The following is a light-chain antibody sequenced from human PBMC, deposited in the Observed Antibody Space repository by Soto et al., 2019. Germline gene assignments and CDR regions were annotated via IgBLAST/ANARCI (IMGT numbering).Light chain of an antibody. J-gene: IGLJ1*01. CDR3: AAWDDSLNGSYV. CDR2: RNN. V-gene: IGLV1-44*01. Sequence: QSVLTQPPSASGTPGQRVTISCSGSSSNIGSNTVNWYQQLPGTAPKLLIYRNNQRPSGVPDRFSGSKSGTSASPAISGLQSEDEADYYCAAWDDSLNGSYVFGIGTKVTVL. CDR1: SSNIGSNT.